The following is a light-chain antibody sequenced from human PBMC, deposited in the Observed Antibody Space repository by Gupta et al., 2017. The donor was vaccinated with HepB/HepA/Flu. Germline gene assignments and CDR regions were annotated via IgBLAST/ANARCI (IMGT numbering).Light chain of an antibody. Sequence: EIVLTQSPGTLSLSPGERVTLSCRASQSVSSSYLAWYQQKPGQAPRLLIYGASSRATGIPDRFSGSGSGTDFTLTIIRLEPEDFAVYYCQQYGSSPLTFGGGTKVEIK. CDR3: QQYGSSPLT. CDR2: GAS. J-gene: IGKJ4*01. V-gene: IGKV3-20*01. CDR1: QSVSSSY.